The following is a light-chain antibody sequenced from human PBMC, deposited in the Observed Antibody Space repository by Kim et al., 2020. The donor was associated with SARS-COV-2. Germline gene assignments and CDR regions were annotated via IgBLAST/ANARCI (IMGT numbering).Light chain of an antibody. V-gene: IGLV2-18*02. J-gene: IGLJ2*01. Sequence: GHSVTISCTGTSRDVGNYDRVSWYQHPPGTAPKIIIYAVSRRPSGVPDRFSGSNSGNTASLTISGLQAEDEADYYCSSLTSSNTVVFGGGTQLTVL. CDR3: SSLTSSNTVV. CDR1: SRDVGNYDR. CDR2: AVS.